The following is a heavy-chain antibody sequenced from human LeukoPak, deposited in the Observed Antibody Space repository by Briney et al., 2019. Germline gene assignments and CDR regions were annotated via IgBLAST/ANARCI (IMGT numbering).Heavy chain of an antibody. J-gene: IGHJ3*02. CDR3: ARPTYYDGSGYKAFDI. CDR1: GGSFSGYY. V-gene: IGHV4-34*01. D-gene: IGHD3-22*01. Sequence: SETLSLTCAVYGGSFSGYYWSWIRQPPGKGVEWIGEINHSGSTNYNPSLKSRVTISVDTSKNQFSLKLSSVTAADTAVYYCARPTYYDGSGYKAFDIWGQGTMVTVSS. CDR2: INHSGST.